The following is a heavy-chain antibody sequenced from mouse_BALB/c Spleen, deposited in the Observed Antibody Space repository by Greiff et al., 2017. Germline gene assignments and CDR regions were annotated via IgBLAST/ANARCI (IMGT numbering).Heavy chain of an antibody. CDR2: ISTYYGNT. D-gene: IGHD2-4*01. CDR3: VFGDYDGSYYAMDY. CDR1: GYTFTDYA. J-gene: IGHJ4*01. Sequence: VQLQQSGPELVRPGVSVKISCKGSGYTFTDYAMHWVKQSHAKSLEWIGVISTYYGNTNYNQKFKGKATMTVDKSSSTAYMELARLTSEDSAIYYCVFGDYDGSYYAMDYWGQGTSVTVSS. V-gene: IGHV1-67*01.